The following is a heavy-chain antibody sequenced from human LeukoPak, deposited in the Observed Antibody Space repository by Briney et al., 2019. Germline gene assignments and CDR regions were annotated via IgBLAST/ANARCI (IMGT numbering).Heavy chain of an antibody. J-gene: IGHJ4*02. CDR1: GFTFSSFG. CDR3: ARDVYGDYAFGH. V-gene: IGHV3-21*01. Sequence: GGSLRLSCAVSGFTFSSFGMNWVRQAPGKGLEWVSYISSSGRYIYYADSLKGRFTISRDSAKNSLYLQMDCLRAEDTAVYYCARDVYGDYAFGHWGQGTLVTVSS. CDR2: ISSSGRYI. D-gene: IGHD4-17*01.